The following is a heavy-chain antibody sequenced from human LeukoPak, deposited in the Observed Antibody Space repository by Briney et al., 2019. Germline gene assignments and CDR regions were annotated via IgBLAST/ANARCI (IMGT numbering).Heavy chain of an antibody. D-gene: IGHD1-1*01. CDR2: ISHTGDIT. CDR1: GGSFSNYY. Sequence: SETLSLTCAVYGGSFSNYYWTWIRQTPGKGLEWIGEISHTGDITNYNPSLKSRVTISVDSSKKQFSLEVTSVTAADTGVYYCAGVPDITARPCDSWGPGILVTVSS. V-gene: IGHV4-34*01. CDR3: AGVPDITARPCDS. J-gene: IGHJ4*02.